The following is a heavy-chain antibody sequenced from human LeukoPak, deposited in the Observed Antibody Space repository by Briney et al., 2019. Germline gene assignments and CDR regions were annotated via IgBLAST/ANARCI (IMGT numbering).Heavy chain of an antibody. CDR2: VYYSGST. CDR3: ARIHRYCSGGACYVLDN. D-gene: IGHD2-15*01. V-gene: IGHV4-59*02. J-gene: IGHJ4*02. CDR1: GGSVSGYY. Sequence: PSETLSLTCVVSGGSVSGYYWGWIRQPPGRGLEWIGYVYYSGSTNYNPSFKSRITISVDTSRNQFSLQLSSVTAADTAVYYCARIHRYCSGGACYVLDNWGQGTLVAVSS.